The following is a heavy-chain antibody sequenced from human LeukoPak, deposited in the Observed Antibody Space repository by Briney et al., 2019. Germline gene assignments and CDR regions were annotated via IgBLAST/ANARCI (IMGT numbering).Heavy chain of an antibody. D-gene: IGHD3-10*01. Sequence: GGSLRLSCAASGVMFPSYWMTWVRQAPGKGLEWVANIKQDGSEKYYVDSVKGRFTISRDNAKNSVYLQMNSLRAGDTAVYYCARRHHFGFLDSWGQGTLVTVSS. CDR3: ARRHHFGFLDS. J-gene: IGHJ4*02. CDR1: GVMFPSYW. CDR2: IKQDGSEK. V-gene: IGHV3-7*04.